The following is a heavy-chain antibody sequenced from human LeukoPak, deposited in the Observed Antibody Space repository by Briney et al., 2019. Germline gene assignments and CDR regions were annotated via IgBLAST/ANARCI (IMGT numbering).Heavy chain of an antibody. Sequence: ASVKVSCKASGYTFTGYYMHWVRQAPGQGLEWMGWINPNSGGTNYAQKFQGWVTMTRDTSISTAYMELSRLRSDDTAVYYCARGGELRYFDWLLSGVFDIWGQGTMVTVSS. CDR1: GYTFTGYY. J-gene: IGHJ3*02. V-gene: IGHV1-2*04. D-gene: IGHD3-9*01. CDR3: ARGGELRYFDWLLSGVFDI. CDR2: INPNSGGT.